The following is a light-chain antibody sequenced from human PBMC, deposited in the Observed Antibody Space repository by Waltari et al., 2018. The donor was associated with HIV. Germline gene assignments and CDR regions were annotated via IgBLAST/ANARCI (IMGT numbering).Light chain of an antibody. Sequence: QSALTQPASVSGSPGQSITIFCPGSGSDIGGYNYVSWYQHYPGKAPKLIIYDVSRRPSVVSNRFSGSKSGNTASLTISGLRAEDEADYYCSSYTSITLIFGGGTKLTVL. J-gene: IGLJ2*01. V-gene: IGLV2-14*03. CDR1: GSDIGGYNY. CDR2: DVS. CDR3: SSYTSITLI.